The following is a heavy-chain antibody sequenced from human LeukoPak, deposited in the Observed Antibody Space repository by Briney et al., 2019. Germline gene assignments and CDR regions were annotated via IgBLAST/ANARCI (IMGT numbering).Heavy chain of an antibody. J-gene: IGHJ3*02. V-gene: IGHV5-51*01. CDR2: IYPGDSDT. CDR1: GYSFATYW. Sequence: GESLKISCKGSGYSFATYWIGWVRHLPGKGLELMGIIYPGDSDTRYSPFFQGQVTISADKSISTAYLQWGSLKASDTAMYYCARPSSAGSYVDAFDIWGQGTMVTVSS. CDR3: ARPSSAGSYVDAFDI. D-gene: IGHD2-15*01.